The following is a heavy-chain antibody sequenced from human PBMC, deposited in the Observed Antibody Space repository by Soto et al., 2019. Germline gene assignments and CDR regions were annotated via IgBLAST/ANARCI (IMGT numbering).Heavy chain of an antibody. CDR1: GFTFSSYW. CDR2: IKQDGSEK. V-gene: IGHV3-7*01. CDR3: ARVANAGLVLRLFPDPDYYYYYLDV. Sequence: GGSLRLSCAASGFTFSSYWMSWVRQAPGKGLEWVANIKQDGSEKYYVDSVKGRFTISRDNAKNSLYLQMNSLRAEVTAVYYCARVANAGLVLRLFPDPDYYYYYLDVWGKGTTVTVSS. J-gene: IGHJ6*03. D-gene: IGHD3-22*01.